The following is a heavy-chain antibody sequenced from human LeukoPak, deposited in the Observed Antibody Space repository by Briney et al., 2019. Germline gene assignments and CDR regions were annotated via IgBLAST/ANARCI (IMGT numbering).Heavy chain of an antibody. Sequence: SETLSLTCTVSGGSISSYYWSWIRQPPGKGLEWIGYIYYSGSTNYNPSLKSRVTISVDTSKNLFSLKLSSVTAADTAVYYCARARPPYGDYADYWGQGTLVTVSS. V-gene: IGHV4-59*01. CDR1: GGSISSYY. CDR3: ARARPPYGDYADY. CDR2: IYYSGST. D-gene: IGHD4-17*01. J-gene: IGHJ4*02.